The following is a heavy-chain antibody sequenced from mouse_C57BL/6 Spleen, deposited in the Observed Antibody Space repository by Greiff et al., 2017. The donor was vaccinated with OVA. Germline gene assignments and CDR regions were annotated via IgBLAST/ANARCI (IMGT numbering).Heavy chain of an antibody. D-gene: IGHD2-4*01. CDR2: IHPNSGST. CDR1: GYTFTSYW. V-gene: IGHV1-64*01. CDR3: AREEDDYDPAWFAY. Sequence: QVQLQQPGAELVKPGASVKLSCKASGYTFTSYWMHWVKQRPGQGLEWIGMIHPNSGSTNYNEKFKSKATLTVDKSSSTAYMQLSSLTSEDSAVYYGAREEDDYDPAWFAYWGQGTLVTVSA. J-gene: IGHJ3*01.